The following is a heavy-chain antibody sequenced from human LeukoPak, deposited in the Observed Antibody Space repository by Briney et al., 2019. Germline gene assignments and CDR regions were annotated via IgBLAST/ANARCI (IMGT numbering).Heavy chain of an antibody. J-gene: IGHJ4*02. CDR2: IIPMFGTA. D-gene: IGHD3-10*01. CDR3: ARGPYGSGNYLHYFDY. CDR1: GGTFSSYA. V-gene: IGHV1-69*13. Sequence: SVKVSCKASGGTFSSYAINWVRQAPGQGLEWMGEIIPMFGTATYAQKFQGRVTITADESTSTAYMELSSLRSEDTAVYYCARGPYGSGNYLHYFDYWGQGTPVTVSS.